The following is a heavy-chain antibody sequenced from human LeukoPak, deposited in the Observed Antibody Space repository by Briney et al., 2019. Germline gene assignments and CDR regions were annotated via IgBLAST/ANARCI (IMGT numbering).Heavy chain of an antibody. V-gene: IGHV1-18*01. CDR1: GYTFTSYG. D-gene: IGHD6-13*01. CDR2: ISAYNGNT. J-gene: IGHJ6*02. Sequence: GASVKLSFKASGYTFTSYGISWVRQAPGQGLEWMGWISAYNGNTNYAQKLQGRVIMTTDTSTSTAYMELRSLRSDDTAVYYCARGGEQQLVLGYHYGMDVWGQGTTVTVSS. CDR3: ARGGEQQLVLGYHYGMDV.